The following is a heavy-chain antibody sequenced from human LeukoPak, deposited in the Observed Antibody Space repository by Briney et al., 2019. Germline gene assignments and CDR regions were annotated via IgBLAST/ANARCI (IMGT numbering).Heavy chain of an antibody. Sequence: GASVKVSCKTSGYTFTSYDINWVRQATGQGLEWMGWMNPNSGNTGYAQKFQGRVHMTRNPSISTAYMELSSLRSEDTAVYYCARGPNYSAYVDYWGQGTLVTVSS. CDR2: MNPNSGNT. D-gene: IGHD4/OR15-4a*01. V-gene: IGHV1-8*01. CDR3: ARGPNYSAYVDY. CDR1: GYTFTSYD. J-gene: IGHJ4*02.